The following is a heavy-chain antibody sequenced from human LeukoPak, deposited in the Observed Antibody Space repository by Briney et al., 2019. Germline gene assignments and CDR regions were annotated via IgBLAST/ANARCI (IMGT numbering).Heavy chain of an antibody. CDR3: ARGKYYYASGSDPLFDY. CDR2: IKQDGSEK. V-gene: IGHV3-7*03. D-gene: IGHD3-10*01. CDR1: GFTFSSYW. Sequence: GGSLRLSCAASGFTFSSYWMTWVRQAPGKGLEWVANIKQDGSEKSYVDSVKGRFTISRDYVKKSLYLQMNSLRAEDTAVYFCARGKYYYASGSDPLFDYWGQGTLVTVSS. J-gene: IGHJ4*02.